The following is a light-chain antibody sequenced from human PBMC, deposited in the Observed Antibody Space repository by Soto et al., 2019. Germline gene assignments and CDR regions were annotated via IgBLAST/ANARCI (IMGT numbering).Light chain of an antibody. CDR2: GAS. J-gene: IGKJ5*01. CDR3: QQYGSSPPIT. V-gene: IGKV3-20*01. CDR1: QSVSSSY. Sequence: EIVLTQSPRTLSLSQGERATLSCRASQSVSSSYLAWYQQKPGQAPRLLIYGASSRATGIPDRFSGSGSGTDFTLTISRLEPEDFAVYYCQQYGSSPPITFGQGTRL.